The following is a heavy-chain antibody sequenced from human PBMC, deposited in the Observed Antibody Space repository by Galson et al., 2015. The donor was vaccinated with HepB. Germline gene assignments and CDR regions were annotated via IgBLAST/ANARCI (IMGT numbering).Heavy chain of an antibody. CDR1: GFTFRSYT. D-gene: IGHD3-10*01. CDR3: ARAYYSGLGVAFDI. CDR2: ISSNSNYI. J-gene: IGHJ3*02. Sequence: SLRLSCAASGFTFRSYTMNWVRQAPGKGLEWVSSISSNSNYIYYVDSVKGRFTISRDNAKNSLYLQMNSLRAEDTAVYYCARAYYSGLGVAFDIWSQGTKVTVSS. V-gene: IGHV3-21*04.